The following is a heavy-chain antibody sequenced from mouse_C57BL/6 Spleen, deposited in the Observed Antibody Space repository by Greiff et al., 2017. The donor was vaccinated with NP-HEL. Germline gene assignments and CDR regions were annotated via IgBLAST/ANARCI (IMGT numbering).Heavy chain of an antibody. CDR1: GFTFSSYG. CDR3: ARRSNYAYYFDY. V-gene: IGHV5-6*01. D-gene: IGHD2-5*01. Sequence: EVHLVESGGDLVKPGGSLKLSCAASGFTFSSYGMSWVRQTPDKRLEWVATISSGGSYTYYPDSVKGRFTISRDNAKNTLYLQMSSLKSEDTAMYYCARRSNYAYYFDYWGQGTTLTVSS. CDR2: ISSGGSYT. J-gene: IGHJ2*01.